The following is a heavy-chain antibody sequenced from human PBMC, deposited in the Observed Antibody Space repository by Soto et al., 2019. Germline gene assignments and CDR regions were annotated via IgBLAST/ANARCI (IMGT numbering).Heavy chain of an antibody. D-gene: IGHD2-21*01. CDR3: VRVLASRWYADL. Sequence: QVQLQESGPGLVKPSETLSLTCSVSGGSVSNASFYWTWIRQDPGTGLEYIGYIFYTGVTNYNPPLSSRVTTSLDSSKNRFSLKLISMTAADTAVYYFVRVLASRWYADLWGRGTLVTVSS. J-gene: IGHJ2*01. CDR1: GGSVSNASFY. V-gene: IGHV4-61*03. CDR2: IFYTGVT.